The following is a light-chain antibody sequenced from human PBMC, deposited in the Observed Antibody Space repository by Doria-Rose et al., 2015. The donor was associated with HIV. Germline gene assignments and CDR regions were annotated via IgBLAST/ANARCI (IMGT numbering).Light chain of an antibody. CDR3: SSYTSSSTRV. V-gene: IGLV2-14*01. Sequence: QSVLTQPASVSGSPGQSITISCTGTSSDVGGYNYVSWYQQHPGKAPKLMIYDVSKRPSGVSNRFSGSKSVNTASLTISGLQAEDEADYYCSSYTSSSTRVFGGGTKLTVL. CDR2: DVS. CDR1: SSDVGGYNY. J-gene: IGLJ2*01.